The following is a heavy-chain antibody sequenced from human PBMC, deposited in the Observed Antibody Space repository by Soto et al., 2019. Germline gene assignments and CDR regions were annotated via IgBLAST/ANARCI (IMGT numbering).Heavy chain of an antibody. CDR2: ISVSGRST. D-gene: IGHD1-26*01. CDR1: GFTFNNYV. V-gene: IGHV3-23*01. Sequence: GGSLRLSCAASGFTFNNYVMRWVRQAPGKGLEWVAGISVSGRSTYYADSVKGRFTISRDNSKNTLYLQMNSLRAEDTAVYYCAKGSGSDSNVYFDCWGPGTLVTVSS. CDR3: AKGSGSDSNVYFDC. J-gene: IGHJ4*02.